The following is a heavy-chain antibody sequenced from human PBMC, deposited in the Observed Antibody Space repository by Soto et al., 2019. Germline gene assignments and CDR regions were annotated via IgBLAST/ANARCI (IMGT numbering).Heavy chain of an antibody. V-gene: IGHV3-9*01. CDR1: GFTFDDYA. CDR2: ISWNSGSI. D-gene: IGHD6-19*01. J-gene: IGHJ4*02. CDR3: AKDRGPYSSGSKGGGFDY. Sequence: EVQLVESGGGLVQPGRSLRLSCAASGFTFDDYAMHWVRQAPGKGLEWVSGISWNSGSIGYADSVKGRFTISRDNAKNSLYLQMNRLRAEDTALYYWAKDRGPYSSGSKGGGFDYWGQGTLVTVSS.